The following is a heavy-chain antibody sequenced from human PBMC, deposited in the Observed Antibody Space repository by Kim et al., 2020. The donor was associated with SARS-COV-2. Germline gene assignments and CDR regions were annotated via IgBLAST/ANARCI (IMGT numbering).Heavy chain of an antibody. J-gene: IGHJ4*02. CDR2: VSSSSSYI. V-gene: IGHV3-21*01. D-gene: IGHD3-22*01. CDR3: ARGQGDYYDSSGTILDY. Sequence: GGSLRLSCAASGFTFSSYSMNWVRQAPGKGLEWVSSVSSSSSYIYHADSVKGRFTISRDNAKNSLYLQMNTLRAEDTAVYYCARGQGDYYDSSGTILDYWGQGTLVTVSS. CDR1: GFTFSSYS.